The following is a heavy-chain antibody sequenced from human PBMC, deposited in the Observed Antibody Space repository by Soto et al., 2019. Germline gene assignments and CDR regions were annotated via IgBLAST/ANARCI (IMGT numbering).Heavy chain of an antibody. J-gene: IGHJ4*02. CDR1: GYTFRSYG. V-gene: IGHV1-18*01. Sequence: VQLVQSGAEVKKPGASVKVSCKTSGYTFRSYGISWVRQAPGQGLEWMGWTSPYNVHTNYAQKFQGRVTMTTDTPTTTAYMELRSLRYDDTAVYYCTTVGYYGSGTSDDWGQGTLVTVSS. CDR2: TSPYNVHT. CDR3: TTVGYYGSGTSDD. D-gene: IGHD3-10*01.